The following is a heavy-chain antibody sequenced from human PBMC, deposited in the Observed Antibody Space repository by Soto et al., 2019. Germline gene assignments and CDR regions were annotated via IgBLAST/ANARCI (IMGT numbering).Heavy chain of an antibody. CDR2: IWYDGSNK. CDR3: ARAFSGGSSPFDY. D-gene: IGHD2-15*01. J-gene: IGHJ4*02. Sequence: PGGSLRLSCAASGFTFSSYGMHWVRQAPGKGLEWVAVIWYDGSNKYYADSVKGRFTISRDNSKNTLYLQMNSLRAEDTAVYYCARAFSGGSSPFDYWGQGTLVTVSS. V-gene: IGHV3-33*01. CDR1: GFTFSSYG.